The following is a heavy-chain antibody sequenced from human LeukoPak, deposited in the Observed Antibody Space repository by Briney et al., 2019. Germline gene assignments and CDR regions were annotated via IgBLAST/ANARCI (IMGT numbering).Heavy chain of an antibody. D-gene: IGHD1-26*01. V-gene: IGHV4-34*01. Sequence: SETLSLTCTVSGGSISSYYWSWIRQPPGKGLEWIGEINHSGSTNYNPSLKSRVTISVDTSKNQFSLKLSSVTAADTAVYYCAREGSYLNWFDPWGQGTLVTVSS. CDR1: GGSISSYY. CDR3: AREGSYLNWFDP. CDR2: INHSGST. J-gene: IGHJ5*02.